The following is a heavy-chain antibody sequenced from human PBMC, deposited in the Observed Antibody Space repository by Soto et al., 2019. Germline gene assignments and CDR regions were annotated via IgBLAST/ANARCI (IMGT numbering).Heavy chain of an antibody. J-gene: IGHJ4*02. CDR1: GFTFSSYA. D-gene: IGHD5-12*01. CDR3: AKGGWLQTKTIFDY. CDR2: ITGSGGTI. Sequence: LRLSCAASGFTFSSYAMSWVRQAPGKGLEWVSTITGSGGTIYYADSVKGRFTISRDNSENTLYLQMSSLRAEDTAVYYCAKGGWLQTKTIFDYWGQGTLVTVS. V-gene: IGHV3-23*01.